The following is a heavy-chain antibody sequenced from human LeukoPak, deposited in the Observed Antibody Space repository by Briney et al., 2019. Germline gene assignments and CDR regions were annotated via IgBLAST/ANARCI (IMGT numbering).Heavy chain of an antibody. Sequence: SETLSLTCTVSGGSISSYYWSWIRQPPGKGLEWIGYIYYSGSTNYNPSLKSRVTISGDTPKNQFSLKLSSVTAADTAVYHCARHTYYYYGMDVWGQGTTVTVSS. CDR3: ARHTYYYYGMDV. J-gene: IGHJ6*02. CDR1: GGSISSYY. V-gene: IGHV4-59*08. CDR2: IYYSGST.